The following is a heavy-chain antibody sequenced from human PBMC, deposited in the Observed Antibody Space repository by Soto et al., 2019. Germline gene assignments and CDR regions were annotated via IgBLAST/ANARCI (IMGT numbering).Heavy chain of an antibody. CDR1: GFAFSGHT. D-gene: IGHD2-15*01. V-gene: IGHV3-48*02. J-gene: IGHJ6*02. Sequence: EVQLVESGGVLVQPGGSLRLSCAASGFAFSGHTMNWVRQAPGKGLEWVAYIGNTLDTIYYADSVKGRIIISRDDAMKSVFLQMSSLRDDDTAVYYCARGDCSGGSCYGIDVWGRGTTVTVSS. CDR2: IGNTLDTI. CDR3: ARGDCSGGSCYGIDV.